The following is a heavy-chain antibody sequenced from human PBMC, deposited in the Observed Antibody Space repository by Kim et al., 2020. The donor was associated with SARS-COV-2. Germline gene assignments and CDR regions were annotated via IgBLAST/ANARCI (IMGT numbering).Heavy chain of an antibody. Sequence: ADSVNGRFTISRDNSKNPLYLQMNSLRAEDTAVYYCARSDSSSWSYYFDYWGQGTLVTVSS. CDR3: ARSDSSSWSYYFDY. J-gene: IGHJ4*02. V-gene: IGHV3-53*01. D-gene: IGHD6-13*01.